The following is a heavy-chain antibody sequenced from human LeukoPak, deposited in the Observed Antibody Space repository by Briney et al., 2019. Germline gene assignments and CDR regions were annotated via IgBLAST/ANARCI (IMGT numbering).Heavy chain of an antibody. D-gene: IGHD6-13*01. CDR1: GGSIDTYY. Sequence: PSETLSLTCTVSGGSIDTYYWNWIRQPPGKGLEWIGYVFHTGSTNYNPSLKSRVTISVDTSKNQFSLKLSSVTAADTAVYFCARDVYSSSWYGSLGKPYYYMDVWGKGTTVTVSS. CDR2: VFHTGST. V-gene: IGHV4-59*01. CDR3: ARDVYSSSWYGSLGKPYYYMDV. J-gene: IGHJ6*03.